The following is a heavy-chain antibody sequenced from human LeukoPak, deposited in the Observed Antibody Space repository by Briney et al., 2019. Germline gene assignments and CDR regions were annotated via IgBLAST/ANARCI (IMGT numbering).Heavy chain of an antibody. CDR3: ARPLKTRPGIAAAGAFDP. CDR2: INPNSGGT. J-gene: IGHJ5*02. D-gene: IGHD6-13*01. V-gene: IGHV1-2*06. Sequence: GASVKVSCKASGYTFTGYYMHWVRQAPGQGLEWMGRINPNSGGTNYAQKFQGRVTMTRDTSISTAYMELSRLRSGDTAVYYCARPLKTRPGIAAAGAFDPWGQGTLVTVSP. CDR1: GYTFTGYY.